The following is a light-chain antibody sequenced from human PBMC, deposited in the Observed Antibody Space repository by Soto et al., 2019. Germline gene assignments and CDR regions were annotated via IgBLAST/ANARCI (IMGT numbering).Light chain of an antibody. V-gene: IGKV1-5*01. Sequence: DIQMTQTPSTLSASVGDRVTITCRASQSFSTWLAWYQQKPGKAPKLLIFDASSLERGVPSRFSGSGSGTEFTLTISSLQPEDFATYYCQLYNSYTFGQGTKLEI. CDR2: DAS. CDR3: QLYNSYT. CDR1: QSFSTW. J-gene: IGKJ2*01.